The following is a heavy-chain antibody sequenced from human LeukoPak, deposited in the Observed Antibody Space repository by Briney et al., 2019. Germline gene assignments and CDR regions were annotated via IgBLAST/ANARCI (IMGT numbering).Heavy chain of an antibody. V-gene: IGHV3-21*01. CDR1: GFTFSSYS. Sequence: GGSLRLSCAASGFTFSSYSMNWVRQAPGKGLEWVSSISSSSSYIYYADSVKGRFTISRDNAKNSLYLQMNSLRAEDTAVYYCASGIVVVPAARVGSDYWGQGTLVTVSS. CDR2: ISSSSSYI. CDR3: ASGIVVVPAARVGSDY. D-gene: IGHD2-2*01. J-gene: IGHJ4*02.